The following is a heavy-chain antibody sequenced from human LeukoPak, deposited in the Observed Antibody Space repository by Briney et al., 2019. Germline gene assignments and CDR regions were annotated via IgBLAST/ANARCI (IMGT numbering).Heavy chain of an antibody. V-gene: IGHV3-48*01. Sequence: PGGSLRLSCAASGVTFSSHSMNWIRQAPGKGLEWISFIDYGGSPIHYADSVKGRFGISRDDAKNSLYLHMTSLRAEDTAIYYCAREYDSRARFDPWGQGTLVTVSS. CDR2: IDYGGSPI. CDR1: GVTFSSHS. CDR3: AREYDSRARFDP. J-gene: IGHJ5*02. D-gene: IGHD4-11*01.